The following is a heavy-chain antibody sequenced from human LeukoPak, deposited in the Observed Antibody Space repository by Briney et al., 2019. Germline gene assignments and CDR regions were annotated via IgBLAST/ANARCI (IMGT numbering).Heavy chain of an antibody. J-gene: IGHJ5*02. V-gene: IGHV4-34*01. CDR2: INHSGST. CDR1: GGSFSGYY. D-gene: IGHD3-3*01. CDR3: ARDNYDFWSGPPVS. Sequence: SETLSLTCAVYGGSFSGYYWSWIRQPPGKGLEWIGEINHSGSTNYNPSLKSRVTISVDTSKNQFSLKLSSVTAADTAVYYCARDNYDFWSGPPVSWGQGTLVTVSS.